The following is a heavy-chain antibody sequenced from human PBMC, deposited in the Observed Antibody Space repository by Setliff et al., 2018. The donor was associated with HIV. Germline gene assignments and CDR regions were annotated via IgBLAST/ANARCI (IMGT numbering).Heavy chain of an antibody. CDR1: GFTFSSYS. J-gene: IGHJ6*02. CDR3: ARRGDFFYYAMDV. CDR2: ISSSSSTI. Sequence: GGSLRLSCAASGFTFSSYSMNWVRQAPGKGLEWVSYISSSSSTIYYADSVKGRFTISRDNRKNSLFLQMNSLRAEDTAVYYCARRGDFFYYAMDVWGQGTTVTVSS. V-gene: IGHV3-48*04.